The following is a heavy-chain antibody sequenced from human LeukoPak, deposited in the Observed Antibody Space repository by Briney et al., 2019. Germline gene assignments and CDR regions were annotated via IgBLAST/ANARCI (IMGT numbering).Heavy chain of an antibody. D-gene: IGHD3-3*01. CDR3: ARSTYDFWSGYLIDY. J-gene: IGHJ4*02. CDR2: INPSGGST. CDR1: GYTFTSYY. Sequence: ASVKVSCKAYGYTFTSYYMHWVRQAPGQGLEWMGIINPSGGSTSYAQKFQGRVTMTRDTSTSTVYMELSSLRSEDTAVYYCARSTYDFWSGYLIDYWGQGTLVTVSS. V-gene: IGHV1-46*01.